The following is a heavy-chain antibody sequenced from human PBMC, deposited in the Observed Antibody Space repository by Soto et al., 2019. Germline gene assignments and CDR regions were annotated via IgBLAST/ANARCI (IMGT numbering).Heavy chain of an antibody. Sequence: PGGSLRLSCAASGFTLSNYWMHWVRQAPGKGLVWVSRINSDGSTITYAGSVKGRFTISRDNAKNMVYLQMNSVRAEDTAVYYCARVGEGGYYYYGIDVWAQGTTVTGSS. CDR1: GFTLSNYW. J-gene: IGHJ6*02. D-gene: IGHD1-26*01. V-gene: IGHV3-74*01. CDR2: INSDGSTI. CDR3: ARVGEGGYYYYGIDV.